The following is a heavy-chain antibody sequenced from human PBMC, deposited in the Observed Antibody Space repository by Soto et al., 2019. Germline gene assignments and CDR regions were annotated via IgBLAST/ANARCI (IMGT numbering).Heavy chain of an antibody. CDR3: ARAVAGTPVYYFDY. Sequence: PSETLSLTCIVSGGSISGYFWSWIRQPPGKGLEWVGYIYYSGSTSYNPSLKGRVTISVDTSKNQFSLKLSSVTAADTAVYYCARAVAGTPVYYFDYWGQGTLVTVSS. D-gene: IGHD6-19*01. CDR2: IYYSGST. V-gene: IGHV4-59*01. CDR1: GGSISGYF. J-gene: IGHJ4*02.